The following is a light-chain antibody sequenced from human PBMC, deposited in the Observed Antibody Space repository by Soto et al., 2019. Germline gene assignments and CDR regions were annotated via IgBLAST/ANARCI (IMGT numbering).Light chain of an antibody. CDR3: SSYAGSNNMV. CDR2: EVS. J-gene: IGLJ3*02. Sequence: QSALTQPPSASGSPGRSVTISCTGTSSDVGGYNYVSWYQQHPGKAPKLMIYEVSKRPSGVPDRFSGSKSGNTASLTVSGLQAEDEADYSRSSYAGSNNMVFGGGTKLTVL. CDR1: SSDVGGYNY. V-gene: IGLV2-8*01.